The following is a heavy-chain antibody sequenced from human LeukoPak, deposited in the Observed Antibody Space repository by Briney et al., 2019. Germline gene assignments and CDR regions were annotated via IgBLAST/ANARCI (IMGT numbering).Heavy chain of an antibody. CDR2: ISGSGNRT. D-gene: IGHD2-15*01. CDR1: GFTFSSYA. CDR3: AKDQRVVPLAY. J-gene: IGHJ4*02. V-gene: IGHV3-23*01. Sequence: PGRSLRLSCAASGFTFSSYAMSWVRQAPGKGLEWVSGISGSGNRTFYAASVKGRFTIFRDNSKNTLYLQMNSLRAEDTAVYYCAKDQRVVPLAYWGQGTLVIVSS.